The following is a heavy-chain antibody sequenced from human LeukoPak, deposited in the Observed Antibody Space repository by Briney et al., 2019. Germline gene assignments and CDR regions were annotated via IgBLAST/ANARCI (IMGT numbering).Heavy chain of an antibody. V-gene: IGHV3-33*01. CDR3: ARNGRLLRYFDWSIDWFDP. D-gene: IGHD3-9*01. CDR2: IWYDGSNK. Sequence: GGSLRLSCAASGFTFSSYGMHWVRQAPGKGLEWVAVIWYDGSNKYYADSVKGRFTISRANSKNTLYLQMNSLRAEDTAVYYCARNGRLLRYFDWSIDWFDPWGQGTLVTVSS. CDR1: GFTFSSYG. J-gene: IGHJ5*02.